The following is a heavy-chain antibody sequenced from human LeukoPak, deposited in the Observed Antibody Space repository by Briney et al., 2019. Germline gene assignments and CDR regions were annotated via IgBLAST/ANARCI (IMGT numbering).Heavy chain of an antibody. Sequence: SETLSLTYTVSGGSISSGDYYWSWIRQPPGKGLEWIGYIYYSGSTYYNPSLKSRVTISVDTSKNQFSLKLSSVTAADTAVYYCARGLAKTKTYYYDSSGYYFDYWGQGTLVTVSS. CDR3: ARGLAKTKTYYYDSSGYYFDY. CDR2: IYYSGST. CDR1: GGSISSGDYY. V-gene: IGHV4-30-4*01. D-gene: IGHD3-22*01. J-gene: IGHJ4*02.